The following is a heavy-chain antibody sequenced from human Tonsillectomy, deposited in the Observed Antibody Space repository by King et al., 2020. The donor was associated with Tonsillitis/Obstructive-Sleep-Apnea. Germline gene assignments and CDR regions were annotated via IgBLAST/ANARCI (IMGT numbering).Heavy chain of an antibody. J-gene: IGHJ6*02. CDR1: GYSFTSYW. D-gene: IGHD2-2*01. CDR2: IYPGDSDT. V-gene: IGHV5-51*03. CDR3: ARFRRYCSSTSCTGLVYNMDV. Sequence: QLVQSGAEVKKPGESLKISCKGSGYSFTSYWIGWVRQMPGKGLEWMGIIYPGDSDTRYSPSFQGQVTISADKSISTAYLQWSSLKASDTAIYYCARFRRYCSSTSCTGLVYNMDVWGQGTTVTVSS.